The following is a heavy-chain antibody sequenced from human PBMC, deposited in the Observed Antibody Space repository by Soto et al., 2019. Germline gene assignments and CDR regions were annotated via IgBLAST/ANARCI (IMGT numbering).Heavy chain of an antibody. CDR2: ISAYNGNT. V-gene: IGHV1-18*01. CDR3: ARRYGDHGTNNWFDP. D-gene: IGHD4-17*01. CDR1: GYTFTSYG. Sequence: GASVKVSCKASGYTFTSYGISWVRQAPGQGLEWMGWISAYNGNTNYAQKLQGRVTMTTDTSTSTAYMELRSLRSDDTAVYYCARRYGDHGTNNWFDPWGQGTLVTVSS. J-gene: IGHJ5*02.